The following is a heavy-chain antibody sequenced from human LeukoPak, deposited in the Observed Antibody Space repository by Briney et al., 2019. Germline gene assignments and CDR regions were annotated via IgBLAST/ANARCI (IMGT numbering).Heavy chain of an antibody. V-gene: IGHV3-53*01. J-gene: IGHJ6*03. Sequence: PGGSLRLSCEASGFSVSSNFMSWVRQAPGKGLEWVSVIYSGGTTYNADPVRGRFTISRDNSKNTLYLQMNSLRAEDTAVYYCARDGYGYNYMDVWGKGTTVTVSS. D-gene: IGHD5-12*01. CDR2: IYSGGTT. CDR1: GFSVSSNF. CDR3: ARDGYGYNYMDV.